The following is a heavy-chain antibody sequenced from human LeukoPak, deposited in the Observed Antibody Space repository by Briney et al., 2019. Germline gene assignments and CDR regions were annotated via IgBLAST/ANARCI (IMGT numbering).Heavy chain of an antibody. J-gene: IGHJ5*02. CDR1: GGSISSSSYY. D-gene: IGHD2-2*01. CDR3: ARDYGGIVVVPAAILNWFDP. Sequence: SETLSLTCTVSGGSISSSSYYWGWIRQPPGKGLEWIGSIYYSGSTYYNPSLKSRITISVDTSKNQFSLKLSSVTAADTAVYYCARDYGGIVVVPAAILNWFDPWGQGTLVTVSS. CDR2: IYYSGST. V-gene: IGHV4-39*02.